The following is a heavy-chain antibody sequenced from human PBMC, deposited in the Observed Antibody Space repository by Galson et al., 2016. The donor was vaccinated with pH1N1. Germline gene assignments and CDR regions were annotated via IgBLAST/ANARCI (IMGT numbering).Heavy chain of an antibody. J-gene: IGHJ5*02. D-gene: IGHD6-19*01. V-gene: IGHV1-24*01. CDR2: FDPEEGEI. Sequence: SVKVSCKASGYTFTTSYIHWVRQAPGYGLEWMGGFDPEEGEIIYAQKFQGRVTMTEDMSTDTAHMEMSSLRSEDTAVYYCVSYVAVAGIKWFDPWGQGTLVTVSS. CDR3: VSYVAVAGIKWFDP. CDR1: GYTFTTSY.